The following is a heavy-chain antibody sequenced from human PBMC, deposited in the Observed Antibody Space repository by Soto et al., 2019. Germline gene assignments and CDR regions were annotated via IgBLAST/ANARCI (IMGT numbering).Heavy chain of an antibody. J-gene: IGHJ4*02. CDR1: GGSISSSSYY. D-gene: IGHD3-16*01. CDR3: ARRYGGNFDY. V-gene: IGHV4-39*07. CDR2: IYHSGST. Sequence: SETLSLTCTVSGGSISSSSYYWGWIRQPPGKGLEWIGEIYHSGSTNYNPYLKSRVTISVDKSKNQFSLKLSSVTAADTAVYYCARRYGGNFDYWGQGTLVT.